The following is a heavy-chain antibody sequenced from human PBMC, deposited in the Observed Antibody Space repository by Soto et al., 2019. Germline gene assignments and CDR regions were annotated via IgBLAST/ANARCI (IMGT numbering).Heavy chain of an antibody. CDR2: IYYSGST. D-gene: IGHD6-19*01. V-gene: IGHV4-31*03. CDR1: GGSISSGGYY. Sequence: QVQLQESGPGLVKPSQTLSLTCTVSGGSISSGGYYWSWIRQHPGKGLEWIGYIYYSGSTYYNPSLKSRVTISVDTSKNQCSLKLSSVTAADTAVYYCARKHKSGWYSWYFDLWGRGTLVTVSS. J-gene: IGHJ2*01. CDR3: ARKHKSGWYSWYFDL.